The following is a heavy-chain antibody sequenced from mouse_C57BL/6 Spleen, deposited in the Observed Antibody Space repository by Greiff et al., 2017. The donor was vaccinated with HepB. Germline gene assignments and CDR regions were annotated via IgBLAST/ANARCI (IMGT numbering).Heavy chain of an antibody. D-gene: IGHD1-1*01. V-gene: IGHV6-3*01. Sequence: DVKLQESGGGLVQPGGSMKLSCVASGFTFSNYWMNWVRQSPEKGLEWVAQIRLKSDNYATHYAESVKGRFTISRDYPKSSVYLQMNNLRAEDTGIYYCTTVVAWGQGTLVTVSA. CDR1: GFTFSNYW. CDR2: IRLKSDNYAT. J-gene: IGHJ3*01. CDR3: TTVVA.